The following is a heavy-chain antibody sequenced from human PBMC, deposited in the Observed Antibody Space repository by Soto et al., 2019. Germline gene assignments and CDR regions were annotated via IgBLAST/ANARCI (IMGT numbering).Heavy chain of an antibody. CDR1: GFTFSTYW. D-gene: IGHD3-3*01. V-gene: IGHV3-74*01. CDR3: AKELEVYGVVRSDAFDI. J-gene: IGHJ3*02. CDR2: INPDGSST. Sequence: EVQLVESGGGLVQPGGSLRLSCAASGFTFSTYWMHWVRQGPGKGLVWVSRINPDGSSTSYADSVKGRFTISRDNAKNTLYLQMNSLRAEDTAVYYCAKELEVYGVVRSDAFDIWGQGTMVTVSS.